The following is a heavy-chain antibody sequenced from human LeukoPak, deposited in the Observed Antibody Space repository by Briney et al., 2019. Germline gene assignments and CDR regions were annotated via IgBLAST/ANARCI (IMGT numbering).Heavy chain of an antibody. CDR3: ERVLVSGYFDY. V-gene: IGHV4-39*07. J-gene: IGHJ4*02. CDR1: GGSISSNSYY. D-gene: IGHD4/OR15-4a*01. Sequence: PSETLSLTCTVSGGSISSNSYYWGWILQPPGKGLEWIGSIYYSGITYYNPSLKSRVNISVDTSKNQFSLKLSSVTAADTAVYYCERVLVSGYFDYWGQGTLVTVSS. CDR2: IYYSGIT.